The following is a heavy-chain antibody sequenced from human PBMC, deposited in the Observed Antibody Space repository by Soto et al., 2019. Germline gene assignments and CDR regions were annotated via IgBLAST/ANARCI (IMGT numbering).Heavy chain of an antibody. V-gene: IGHV4-34*01. CDR1: GGSFSGYY. J-gene: IGHJ5*02. Sequence: PSETLSLTCAVYGGSFSGYYWSWIRQPPGKGLEWIGEINHSGSTNYNPSLKSRVTISVDTSKNQFSLKLSSVTAADTAVYYCARRGITMVRGVRGWFDPWGQGTLVTVSS. CDR2: INHSGST. D-gene: IGHD3-10*01. CDR3: ARRGITMVRGVRGWFDP.